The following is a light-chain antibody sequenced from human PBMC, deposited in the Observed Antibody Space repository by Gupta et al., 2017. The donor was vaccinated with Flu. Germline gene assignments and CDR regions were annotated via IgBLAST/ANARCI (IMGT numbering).Light chain of an antibody. V-gene: IGKV1-5*03. CDR3: QQYNSYPYT. Sequence: EDRVTITCRASQRISSWLAWYQQKPGKAPKLLIYKASSLESGVPSRFSGSGSGTEFTLTISSLQPDDFATYYCQQYNSYPYTFGQGTKLEIK. CDR2: KAS. CDR1: QRISSW. J-gene: IGKJ2*01.